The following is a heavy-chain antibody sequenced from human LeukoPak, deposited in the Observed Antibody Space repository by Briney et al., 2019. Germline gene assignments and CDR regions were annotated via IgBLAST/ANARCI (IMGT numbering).Heavy chain of an antibody. D-gene: IGHD3-22*01. CDR3: AIPSSYDGSRYYHAY. Sequence: GGSLRLSCAASGISFASYWVTWVRQASGKGLEWVANIGQDGTETVYVGSVKGRFTISRDNARKLLFLQMNSLRADDTAVYYCAIPSSYDGSRYYHAYWGQGTLVSVSS. J-gene: IGHJ4*02. CDR1: GISFASYW. CDR2: IGQDGTET. V-gene: IGHV3-7*01.